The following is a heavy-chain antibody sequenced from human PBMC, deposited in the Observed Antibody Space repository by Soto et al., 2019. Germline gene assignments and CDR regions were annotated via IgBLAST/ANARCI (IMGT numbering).Heavy chain of an antibody. CDR2: IWYDGSNK. CDR1: GFTFNNYG. CDR3: ARDKGNYYGSGRSGMDV. Sequence: GGSLRLSCVASGFTFNNYGMHWVRQAPGKGLEWVAVIWYDGSNKYYAESVKGRFTISRDTSKNTLFLQMNSLRAEDTAVYYCARDKGNYYGSGRSGMDVWGQGTTVTVSS. V-gene: IGHV3-33*01. J-gene: IGHJ6*02. D-gene: IGHD3-10*01.